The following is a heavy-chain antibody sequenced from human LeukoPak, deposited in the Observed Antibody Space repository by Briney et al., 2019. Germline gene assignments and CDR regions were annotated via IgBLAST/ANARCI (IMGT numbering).Heavy chain of an antibody. CDR2: IRYDGSNK. CDR1: GFTFSSYG. V-gene: IGHV3-30*02. CDR3: AKCPHAEIAYAGYSSSWYCYFDY. D-gene: IGHD6-13*01. Sequence: GGSLRLSCAASGFTFSSYGMHWVRQAPGKGLEWVAFIRYDGSNKYYTDSVKGRFTISRDNPKNTLYLQMSSLRVEDTAVYYCAKCPHAEIAYAGYSSSWYCYFDYWGQGTLVTVSS. J-gene: IGHJ4*02.